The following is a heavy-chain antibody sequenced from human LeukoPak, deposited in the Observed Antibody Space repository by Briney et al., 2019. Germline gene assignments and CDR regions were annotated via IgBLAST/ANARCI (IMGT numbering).Heavy chain of an antibody. V-gene: IGHV1-46*01. D-gene: IGHD3-22*01. CDR1: GYTFTSYY. J-gene: IGHJ3*02. CDR2: INPSGGST. Sequence: ASVKVSCKASGYTFTSYYMHWVRQAPGQGLEWMGIINPSGGSTNYAQKLQGRVTMTTDTSTSTAYMELRSLRSDDTAVYYCARDHAVDSSGYYRDDAFDIWGQGTMVTVSS. CDR3: ARDHAVDSSGYYRDDAFDI.